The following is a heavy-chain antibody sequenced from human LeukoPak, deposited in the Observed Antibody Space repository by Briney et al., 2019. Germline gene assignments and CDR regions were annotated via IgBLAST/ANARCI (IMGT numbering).Heavy chain of an antibody. V-gene: IGHV3-30*18. CDR1: GYIFTGYY. D-gene: IGHD6-6*01. CDR3: AKAGPNSSSIDY. Sequence: PWASVKVSCKASGYIFTGYYMHWVRQAPGKGLEWVAVISYDGSNKYYADSVKGRFTISRDNSKNTLYLQMNSLRAEDTAVYYCAKAGPNSSSIDYWGQGTLVTVSS. CDR2: ISYDGSNK. J-gene: IGHJ4*02.